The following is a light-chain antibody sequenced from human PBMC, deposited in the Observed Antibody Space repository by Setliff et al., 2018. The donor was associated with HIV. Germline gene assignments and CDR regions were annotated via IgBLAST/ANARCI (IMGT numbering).Light chain of an antibody. CDR3: SSYAGSNTRYV. J-gene: IGLJ1*01. Sequence: QSALAQPPSASGSPGQSVTISCTGTSSDVGGYDYVSWYQQHPGKAPKLMIHEGNKRPSGVPDRFSGSKSDNTASLTVSGLQAEDEADYYCSSYAGSNTRYVFGTGTKVTVL. CDR2: EGN. V-gene: IGLV2-8*01. CDR1: SSDVGGYDY.